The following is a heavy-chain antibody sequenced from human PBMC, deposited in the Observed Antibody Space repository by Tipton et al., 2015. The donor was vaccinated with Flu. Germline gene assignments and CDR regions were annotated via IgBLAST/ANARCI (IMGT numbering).Heavy chain of an antibody. J-gene: IGHJ5*02. CDR3: ARRDYSNYVSEPKNWFHP. CDR1: GGFFSSYY. V-gene: IGHV4-4*09. CDR2: IYNNQYT. D-gene: IGHD4-11*01. Sequence: TLSLTCTVSGGFFSSYYWNWIRQSPGKGLEWIGYIYNNQYTKYNPSLKSRVSISVDASMSQFSLHLTSVTAADTAVYYCARRDYSNYVSEPKNWFHPWGQGALVTVSP.